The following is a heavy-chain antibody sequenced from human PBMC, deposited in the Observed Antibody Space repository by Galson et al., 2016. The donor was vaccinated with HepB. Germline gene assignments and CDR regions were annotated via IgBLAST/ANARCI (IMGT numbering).Heavy chain of an antibody. J-gene: IGHJ6*02. V-gene: IGHV1-3*01. CDR1: GYSFTSYD. Sequence: SGYSFTSYDMHWVRQSPGQRPEWMGWISAGSGNTEYSEKFQGRVTFTRDTSERTHYMELNSLKSEDTAVYYCARDLIGDLDVWGQGTTVTVSS. D-gene: IGHD3-16*02. CDR3: ARDLIGDLDV. CDR2: ISAGSGNT.